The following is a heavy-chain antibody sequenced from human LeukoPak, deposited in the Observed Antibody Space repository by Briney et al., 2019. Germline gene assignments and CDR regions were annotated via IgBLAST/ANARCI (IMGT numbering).Heavy chain of an antibody. Sequence: GGSLRLSGAASGFTFSGFAMSWVRRTPGKGLEWVSGISGSGDNTLYADSVKGRFTISRDNSKNTLYLEMTSLRAEDTAIYYCAKMKGHPLPKYYMDVWGQGTTVTVSS. CDR3: AKMKGHPLPKYYMDV. J-gene: IGHJ6*01. V-gene: IGHV3-23*01. CDR2: ISGSGDNT. D-gene: IGHD1-26*01. CDR1: GFTFSGFA.